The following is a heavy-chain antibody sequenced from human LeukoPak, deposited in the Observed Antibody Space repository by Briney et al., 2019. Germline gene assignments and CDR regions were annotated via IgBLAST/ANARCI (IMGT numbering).Heavy chain of an antibody. CDR2: LNHGGEYT. CDR1: GFRFSNCA. CDR3: SKAVGQWPTGYYGMDV. D-gene: IGHD6-19*01. Sequence: GGSLRLSCAASGFRFSNCAMNWVRQAPGKAPEWVSGLNHGGEYTYYEDSVKGRFTISRDNSKHTLYLQMNSLRAGDKDLYFYSKAVGQWPTGYYGMDVWGQGTTVTVSS. J-gene: IGHJ6*02. V-gene: IGHV3-23*01.